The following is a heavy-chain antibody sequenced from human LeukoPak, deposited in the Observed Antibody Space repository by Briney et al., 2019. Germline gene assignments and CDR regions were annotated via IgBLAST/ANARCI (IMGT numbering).Heavy chain of an antibody. CDR2: IYTSGNT. V-gene: IGHV4-61*02. CDR3: ARWGYDFWSGYYTVRGFDP. Sequence: SETLSLTCTVSGGSISSGSYYWSWIRQPAGKGLEWIGRIYTSGNTNYNPSLKRRVTISVDTSKNQFSLKLSSVTAADTAVYYCARWGYDFWSGYYTVRGFDPWGQGTLVTVSS. J-gene: IGHJ5*02. D-gene: IGHD3-3*01. CDR1: GGSISSGSYY.